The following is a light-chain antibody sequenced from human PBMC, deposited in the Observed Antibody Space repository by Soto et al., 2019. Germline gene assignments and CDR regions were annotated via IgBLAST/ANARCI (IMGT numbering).Light chain of an antibody. V-gene: IGKV1D-16*01. Sequence: DVQLTQSPSSLSASVGDRVIITCRAIRGVGRWLAWYQQKPEKAPKSLIYATSTLQSSVPSRFNGSGSGTHFTLTISSLQPEDVATYYGQQYGNFPTTVGRGTKVEI. CDR2: ATS. J-gene: IGKJ1*01. CDR1: RGVGRW. CDR3: QQYGNFPTT.